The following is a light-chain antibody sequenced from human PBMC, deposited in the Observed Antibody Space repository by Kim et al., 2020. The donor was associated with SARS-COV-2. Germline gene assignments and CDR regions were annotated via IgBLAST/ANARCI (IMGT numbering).Light chain of an antibody. CDR2: GNS. J-gene: IGLJ1*01. Sequence: RVTISCTGSSSNIGAGYDVHWYQHLPGTAPKLLIYGNSNRPAGVPDRFSGSKSGTSASLAITGLQAEDEADYYCQSYDNSLRGYVFGSGTKVTVL. CDR1: SSNIGAGYD. CDR3: QSYDNSLRGYV. V-gene: IGLV1-40*01.